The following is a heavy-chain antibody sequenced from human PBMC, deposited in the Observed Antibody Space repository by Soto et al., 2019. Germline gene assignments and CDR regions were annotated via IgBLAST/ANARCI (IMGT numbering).Heavy chain of an antibody. CDR1: GGSFSGYY. D-gene: IGHD5-18*01. J-gene: IGHJ3*02. V-gene: IGHV4-34*01. Sequence: PSETLCLTCAVYGGSFSGYYWSWIRQPPGKGLEWIGEINHSGSTNYNPSLKSRVTISVDTSKNQFSLKLSSVTAADTAVYYCARRRGYSYVAFDIWGQGTMVTVSS. CDR3: ARRRGYSYVAFDI. CDR2: INHSGST.